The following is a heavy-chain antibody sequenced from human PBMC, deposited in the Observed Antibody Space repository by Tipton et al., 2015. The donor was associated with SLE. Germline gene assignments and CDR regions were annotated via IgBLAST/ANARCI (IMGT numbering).Heavy chain of an antibody. J-gene: IGHJ3*01. CDR1: GGSISSSSYY. CDR2: VYLSGTS. CDR3: AGTTVTSSMDDPFDV. V-gene: IGHV4-39*07. D-gene: IGHD4-17*01. Sequence: TLSLTCTVSGGSISSSSYYWGWIRQPPGKGLEWIGEVYLSGTSNYSPSLRSRVTISLDKSKNQFSLKLTSVTAADTAVYYCAGTTVTSSMDDPFDVWGRGTMVTVSS.